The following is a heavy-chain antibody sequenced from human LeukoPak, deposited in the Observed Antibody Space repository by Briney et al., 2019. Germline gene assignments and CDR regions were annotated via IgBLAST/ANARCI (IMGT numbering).Heavy chain of an antibody. CDR1: RYTFTSYG. CDR3: ARALLWFGEPSHIDY. CDR2: ITAYNDNT. D-gene: IGHD3-10*01. J-gene: IGHJ4*02. V-gene: IGHV1-18*01. Sequence: ASVNVSCKSSRYTFTSYGISGVRQAPGQGVEWMGWITAYNDNTNYAQKLQGRVTMTTDTSTSTAYMELRSLRSDDTAVYYCARALLWFGEPSHIDYWGQGTLVTASS.